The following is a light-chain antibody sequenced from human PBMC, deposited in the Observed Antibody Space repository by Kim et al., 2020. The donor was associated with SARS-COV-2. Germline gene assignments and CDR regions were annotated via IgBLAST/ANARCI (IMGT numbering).Light chain of an antibody. CDR3: QQRSNWPIT. CDR1: QSVSSY. Sequence: EIVLKQSPATLSLSPGERATLSCRASQSVSSYLAWYQQKPGQAPRLLIYDASNRATGVPARFSGSGSGTDLTLTISSLEPEDFAVYYCQQRSNWPITFGQGTRLEIK. V-gene: IGKV3-11*01. J-gene: IGKJ5*01. CDR2: DAS.